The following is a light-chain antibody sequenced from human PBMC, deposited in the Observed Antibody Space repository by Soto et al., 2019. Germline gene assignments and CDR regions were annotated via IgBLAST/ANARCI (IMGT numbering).Light chain of an antibody. CDR3: QQYGGSPIT. CDR1: QSVSSY. Sequence: ERVMTQSPATLSVSPGERATLSCRASQSVSSYLAWYQQKPGQAPRLLISGASSRATGIPDRFSGSGSGTDFTLTISRLEPEDFAMYFCQQYGGSPITFGQGTRLEIK. V-gene: IGKV3-20*01. CDR2: GAS. J-gene: IGKJ5*01.